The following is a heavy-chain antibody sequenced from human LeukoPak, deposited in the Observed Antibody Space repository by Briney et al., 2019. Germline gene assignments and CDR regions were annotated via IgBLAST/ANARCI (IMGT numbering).Heavy chain of an antibody. Sequence: ASVKVSCKASGGTFSSYAISWVRQAPGQGLEWMGRIIPILGTANYAQKFQGRVTITADKSTSTAYMELSSLRSEDTAVYYCARGYSYGSDYYYGMDVWGQGTTVTVSS. CDR3: ARGYSYGSDYYYGMDV. D-gene: IGHD5-18*01. CDR1: GGTFSSYA. CDR2: IIPILGTA. J-gene: IGHJ6*02. V-gene: IGHV1-69*04.